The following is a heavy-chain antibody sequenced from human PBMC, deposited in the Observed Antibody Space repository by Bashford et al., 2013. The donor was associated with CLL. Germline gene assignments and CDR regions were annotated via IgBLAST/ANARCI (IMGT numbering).Heavy chain of an antibody. J-gene: IGHJ4*02. CDR2: IYPGDSDT. Sequence: GESLKISCKGSGYTFTSQWIGWVRQMPGKGLEWMGIIYPGDSDTRYSPSFQGQVTISADKSIDTAYLHWSSLKASDTAMYYCGRRSASLGYSAYALDYWGQGTLVTVSS. CDR3: GRRSASLGYSAYALDY. CDR1: GYTFTSQW. D-gene: IGHD5-12*01. V-gene: IGHV5-51*01.